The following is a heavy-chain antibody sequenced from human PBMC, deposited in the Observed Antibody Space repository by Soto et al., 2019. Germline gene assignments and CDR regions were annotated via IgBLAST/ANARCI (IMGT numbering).Heavy chain of an antibody. J-gene: IGHJ6*02. Sequence: GESLKISFKGSGYSFTSYWIGLVRQIPGKGLEWMGIIYPGDSDTRYSPSFQGQVSISADKSISTAYLQWSSLKASDTAMYYCARLDKAMVRSYYYYGMDVWGQGTTVTVSS. CDR3: ARLDKAMVRSYYYYGMDV. V-gene: IGHV5-51*01. D-gene: IGHD5-18*01. CDR2: IYPGDSDT. CDR1: GYSFTSYW.